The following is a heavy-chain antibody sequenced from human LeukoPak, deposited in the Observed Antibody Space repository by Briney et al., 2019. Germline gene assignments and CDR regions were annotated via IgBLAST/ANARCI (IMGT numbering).Heavy chain of an antibody. D-gene: IGHD1-26*01. V-gene: IGHV3-7*01. Sequence: GGSLRLSCAASGFTFSSYAMSWVRQAPGKGLEWVANIKQDGSEKSYVDSVKGRLTISRDNAKNSLYLQMNSLRAEDTAVYYCARDPMGAAFDYWGQGTLVTVSS. CDR3: ARDPMGAAFDY. J-gene: IGHJ4*02. CDR2: IKQDGSEK. CDR1: GFTFSSYA.